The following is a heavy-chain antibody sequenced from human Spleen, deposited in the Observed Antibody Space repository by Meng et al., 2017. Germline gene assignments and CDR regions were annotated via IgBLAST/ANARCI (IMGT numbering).Heavy chain of an antibody. CDR3: TRVDYYDSSGYSFDY. J-gene: IGHJ4*02. D-gene: IGHD3-22*01. CDR2: INPRGGSP. CDR1: GYSFTTYY. Sequence: QWQRGRFVAEVKKPEASVKVSGKASGYSFTTYYMAWVRQAPGQGLEWMGRINPRGGSPRYAQKFQGRVTMTRDTSTSTIYLELSSLRSEDTAVYYCTRVDYYDSSGYSFDYWGQGSLVTVSS. V-gene: IGHV1-46*01.